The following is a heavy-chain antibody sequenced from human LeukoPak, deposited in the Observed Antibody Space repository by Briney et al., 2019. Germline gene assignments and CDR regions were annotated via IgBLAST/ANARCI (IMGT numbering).Heavy chain of an antibody. Sequence: SQTLSLTCAISGDSVSSNSAAWNWIRQSPSRGLEWLGRTYYRSKWYNDYAVSVKSRITIKPDTSKNQFSLQLNSVTPEDTAVYYCARVGTPMVTIVAPYYMDVWGKGTTVTVSS. CDR2: TYYRSKWYN. J-gene: IGHJ6*03. CDR1: GDSVSSNSAA. D-gene: IGHD5-18*01. V-gene: IGHV6-1*01. CDR3: ARVGTPMVTIVAPYYMDV.